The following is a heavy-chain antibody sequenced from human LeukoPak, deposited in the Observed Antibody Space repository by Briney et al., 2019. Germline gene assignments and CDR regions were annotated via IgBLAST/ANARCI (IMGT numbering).Heavy chain of an antibody. V-gene: IGHV3-30-3*01. Sequence: GGSLRLSCAASGFTFSSYAMHWVRQAPGKGLEWVAVISYDGSNKYYADSVKGRFTISRDNSKNTLYLQMNSLRAEDTAVYYCARVTAVAGLGRELLPGGAFDIWGQGTMVTVSS. D-gene: IGHD6-19*01. CDR2: ISYDGSNK. J-gene: IGHJ3*02. CDR1: GFTFSSYA. CDR3: ARVTAVAGLGRELLPGGAFDI.